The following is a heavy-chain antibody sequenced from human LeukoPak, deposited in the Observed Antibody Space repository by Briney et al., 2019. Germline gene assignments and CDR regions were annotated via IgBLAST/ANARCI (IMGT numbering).Heavy chain of an antibody. CDR1: GGSISSYY. J-gene: IGHJ6*02. CDR2: IYYSGST. D-gene: IGHD5-18*01. Sequence: SETLSLTCTVSGGSISSYYWSWIRQPPGKGLERIGYIYYSGSTNYNPSLKSRVTISVDTSKNQFSLKLSSVTAADTAVYYCARHPSRDTYGMDVWGQGTTVTVSS. V-gene: IGHV4-59*08. CDR3: ARHPSRDTYGMDV.